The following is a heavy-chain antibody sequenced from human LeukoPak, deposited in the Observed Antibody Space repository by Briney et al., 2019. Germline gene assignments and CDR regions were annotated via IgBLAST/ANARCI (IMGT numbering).Heavy chain of an antibody. V-gene: IGHV4-34*01. CDR1: GGSFSGYY. J-gene: IGHJ4*02. Sequence: SETLSLTRAVYGGSFSGYYWSWIRQPPGKGLEWIGEINHSGSTNYNPSLKSRVTISVDTSKNQFSLKLSSVTAADTAVYYCARASWGDCSSTSCSPDYWGQGTLVTVSS. D-gene: IGHD2-2*01. CDR3: ARASWGDCSSTSCSPDY. CDR2: INHSGST.